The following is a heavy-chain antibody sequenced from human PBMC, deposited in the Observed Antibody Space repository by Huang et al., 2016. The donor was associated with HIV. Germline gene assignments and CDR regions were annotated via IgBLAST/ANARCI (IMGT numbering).Heavy chain of an antibody. J-gene: IGHJ4*02. D-gene: IGHD5-18*01. CDR3: ARRSTPMAFDY. CDR1: GYIFTRYW. CDR2: IYPSDSDT. Sequence: VQLVQSGAEVRKPGESLKMSCQVSGYIFTRYWIGWVRQLPGKGLECMGIIYPSDSDTKYSPSFEGQVTISVDRSNSTAYLQWSSLRASDTAVYYCARRSTPMAFDYWGQGTLVTVAS. V-gene: IGHV5-51*03.